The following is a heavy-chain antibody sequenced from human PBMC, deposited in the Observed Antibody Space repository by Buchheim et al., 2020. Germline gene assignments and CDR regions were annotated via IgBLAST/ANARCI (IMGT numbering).Heavy chain of an antibody. CDR2: INHSGST. V-gene: IGHV4-34*01. Sequence: QVQLQQRGAGLLKPSETLSLTCAVYGGSFSGYYWSWIRQPPGKGLEWIGEINHSGSTNYNLSLKSRVTISVDTSKHQFSLKLSSVTAADTAVYYCARGTDYGDYEKWGQGTL. CDR3: ARGTDYGDYEK. D-gene: IGHD4-17*01. CDR1: GGSFSGYY. J-gene: IGHJ4*02.